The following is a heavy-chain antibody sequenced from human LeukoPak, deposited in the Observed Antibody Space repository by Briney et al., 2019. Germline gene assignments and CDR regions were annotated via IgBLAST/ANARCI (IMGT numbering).Heavy chain of an antibody. CDR2: MNPNSGNT. V-gene: IGHV1-8*03. CDR3: ARGFNT. J-gene: IGHJ5*02. Sequence: ASVKVSCKASGYTFTRHYMNWVRQAPGQGLEWMGWMNPNSGNTGYAQKFQGRVTITRNTSISTAYMELSSLRSEDTAVYYCARGFNTWGQGTLVTVSS. CDR1: GYTFTRHY.